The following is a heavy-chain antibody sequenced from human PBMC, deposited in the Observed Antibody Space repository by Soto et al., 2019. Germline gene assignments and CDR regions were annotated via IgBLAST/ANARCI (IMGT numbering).Heavy chain of an antibody. V-gene: IGHV4-34*01. CDR2: INHSGST. CDR3: ASKQVPLGFGEGYYYYGMDV. D-gene: IGHD3-10*01. J-gene: IGHJ6*02. CDR1: GGSVSCYY. Sequence: AGTLTLTWAVYGGSVSCYYWTWSRQPPGKGLEWIWEINHSGSTNYNPSLKSRVTISVDTSKNQFSLKLSSVTAADTAVYYCASKQVPLGFGEGYYYYGMDVWGQGTTVTVSS.